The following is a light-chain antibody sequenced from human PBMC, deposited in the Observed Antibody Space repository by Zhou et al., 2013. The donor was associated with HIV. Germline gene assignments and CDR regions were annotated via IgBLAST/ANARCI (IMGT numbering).Light chain of an antibody. Sequence: DIQMTQSPSTLSASVGDRVTITCRASQTIGSWLAWYQQKPGKAPNLLIYKASNLESGVPSRFSGSGSGTEFTLTISSLQPDDFATYYCQQYNFYPLTFGGGTKVEIK. CDR3: QQYNFYPLT. V-gene: IGKV1-5*03. J-gene: IGKJ4*01. CDR1: QTIGSW. CDR2: KAS.